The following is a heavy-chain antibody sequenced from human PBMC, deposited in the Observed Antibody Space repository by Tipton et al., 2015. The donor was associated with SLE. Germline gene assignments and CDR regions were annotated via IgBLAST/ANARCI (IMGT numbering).Heavy chain of an antibody. CDR2: MYYSGST. CDR1: GGSISSHY. CDR3: ARHDGGDYFDM. V-gene: IGHV4-59*11. D-gene: IGHD3-16*01. Sequence: TLSLTCTFSGGSISSHYWSWIRQPPGKGLEWIGYMYYSGSTDYNPSLKSRVTMSVDTSKDQFSLKLSSLTAADTAVYYCARHDGGDYFDMWGQGTMVTVSS. J-gene: IGHJ3*02.